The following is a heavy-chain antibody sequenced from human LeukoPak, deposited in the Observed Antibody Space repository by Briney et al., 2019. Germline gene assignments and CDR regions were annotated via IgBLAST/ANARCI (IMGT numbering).Heavy chain of an antibody. J-gene: IGHJ4*02. CDR2: IYSGGST. D-gene: IGHD3-10*01. V-gene: IGHV3-53*01. Sequence: GGSLRLSCSGSGFTFGHYAMNWVRQAPGKGLEWVSVIYSGGSTYYADSVKGRFTISRDNSKNTLYLQMNSLRAEDTAVYYCARLLSYWGQGTLVTVSS. CDR3: ARLLSY. CDR1: GFTFGHYA.